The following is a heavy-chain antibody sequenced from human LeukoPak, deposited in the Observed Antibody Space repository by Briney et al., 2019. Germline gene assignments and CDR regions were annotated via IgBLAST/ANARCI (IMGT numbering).Heavy chain of an antibody. V-gene: IGHV3-23*01. J-gene: IGHJ4*02. CDR1: GSTFSSYS. CDR2: LIGSSGST. CDR3: AKGAYDYIEIGYFDS. D-gene: IGHD5-12*01. Sequence: GGSLRLSCAASGSTFSSYSMNWVRQAPGKGLEWVSVLIGSSGSTDYADSVKGRFTISRDTSKNTLFLQMNSLRAEDTAIYYCAKGAYDYIEIGYFDSWGQGTLVTVSS.